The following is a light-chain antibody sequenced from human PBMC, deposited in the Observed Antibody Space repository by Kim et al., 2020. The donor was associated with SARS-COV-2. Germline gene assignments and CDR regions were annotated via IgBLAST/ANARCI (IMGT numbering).Light chain of an antibody. V-gene: IGLV1-44*01. CDR1: SSNIGRNT. Sequence: QPVLTQPPSASGTPGQRVLISCSGGSSNIGRNTVTWYQHLPGTAPKLLIYDNDERPSGVPDRFSGSKSGTSASLAISGLRPEDEADYYCAAWDDSLDYVFGRGTKVTVL. J-gene: IGLJ1*01. CDR2: DND. CDR3: AAWDDSLDYV.